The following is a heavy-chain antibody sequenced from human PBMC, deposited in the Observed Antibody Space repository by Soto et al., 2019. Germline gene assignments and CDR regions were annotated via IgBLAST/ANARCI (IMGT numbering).Heavy chain of an antibody. J-gene: IGHJ2*01. CDR1: GYTFTSYA. CDR3: ARRWPDTYYYGSVYWYFDL. CDR2: INAGNGNT. Sequence: AXVKVSCKASGYTFTSYAMHWVRQAPGQSLEWMGWINAGNGNTKYSQKFQGRVTITRDTSASTAYMELSSLRSEDTAVYYCARRWPDTYYYGSVYWYFDLWGRGTLVTVSS. V-gene: IGHV1-3*01. D-gene: IGHD3-10*01.